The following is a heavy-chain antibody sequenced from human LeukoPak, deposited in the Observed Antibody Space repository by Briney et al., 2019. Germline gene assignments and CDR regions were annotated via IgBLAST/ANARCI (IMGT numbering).Heavy chain of an antibody. J-gene: IGHJ4*02. CDR3: ARDSYNYYDSNNYYFLDS. D-gene: IGHD3-22*01. Sequence: SETLSLTCTVSGDSIRSYYWSWIRQPAGKGLEWIGRIYSSGSTNYNPSLKSRVTMSVDTSKNQFSLKLRSVTAVDTAVYYCARDSYNYYDSNNYYFLDSWGQGILVTVSS. CDR2: IYSSGST. V-gene: IGHV4-4*07. CDR1: GDSIRSYY.